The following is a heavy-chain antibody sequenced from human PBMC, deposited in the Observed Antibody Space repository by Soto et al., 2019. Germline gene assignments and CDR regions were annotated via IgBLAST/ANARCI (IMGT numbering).Heavy chain of an antibody. CDR1: GFTFRNYG. Sequence: QVQLVESGGGVGQPGRSLRLSCAASGFTFRNYGMHWVRQAPGKGLEWVSLLWLDGTNSFYAASVRGRFTISRDNSKNTLYLQMNNLRADTPAIFYFAKDRGVLRADRPEYWGLRTLVTVSS. CDR3: AKDRGVLRADRPEY. D-gene: IGHD6-6*01. J-gene: IGHJ4*02. CDR2: LWLDGTNS. V-gene: IGHV3-33*06.